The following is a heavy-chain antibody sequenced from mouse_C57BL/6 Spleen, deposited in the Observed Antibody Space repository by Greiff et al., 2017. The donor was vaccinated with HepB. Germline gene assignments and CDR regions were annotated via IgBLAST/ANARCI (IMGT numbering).Heavy chain of an antibody. Sequence: QVQLQQPGAELVKPGASVKLSCKASGYTFTSYWMQWVKQRPGQGLEWIGEIDPSDSYTNYNQKFKGKATLTVDTSSSTAYMQLSSLTSEDSAVYYCARMGNGNFHFDYWGQGTTLTVSS. CDR2: IDPSDSYT. D-gene: IGHD2-1*01. CDR3: ARMGNGNFHFDY. CDR1: GYTFTSYW. J-gene: IGHJ2*01. V-gene: IGHV1-50*01.